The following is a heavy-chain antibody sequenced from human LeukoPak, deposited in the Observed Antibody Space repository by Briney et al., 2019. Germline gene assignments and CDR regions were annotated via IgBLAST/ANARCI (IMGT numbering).Heavy chain of an antibody. CDR3: ARDLAAAGHYYYYGMDV. CDR2: IYYSGST. J-gene: IGHJ6*02. CDR1: GGSISSYY. Sequence: NTSETLSLTCAVSGGSISSYYWSWIRQPPGKGLEWIGYIYYSGSTNYNPSLKSRVTISVDTSKNQFSLKLSSVTAADTAVYYCARDLAAAGHYYYYGMDVWGQGTTVTVSS. D-gene: IGHD6-13*01. V-gene: IGHV4-59*01.